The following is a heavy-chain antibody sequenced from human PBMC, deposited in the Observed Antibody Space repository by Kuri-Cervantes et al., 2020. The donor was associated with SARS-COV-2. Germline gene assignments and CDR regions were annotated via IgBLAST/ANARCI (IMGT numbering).Heavy chain of an antibody. V-gene: IGHV3-15*01. CDR1: GFTFINAW. D-gene: IGHD3-10*01. J-gene: IGHJ4*02. CDR2: IKSNTYGGTT. CDR3: TTGVPGSPDY. Sequence: GGSLRLSCAASGFTFINAWMTWVRQAPGKGLEWVGRIKSNTYGGTTDYAEPVKGRFTISRDDSKSLLYLQMNSLKAEDTAIYYCTTGVPGSPDYWGLGTLVTVSS.